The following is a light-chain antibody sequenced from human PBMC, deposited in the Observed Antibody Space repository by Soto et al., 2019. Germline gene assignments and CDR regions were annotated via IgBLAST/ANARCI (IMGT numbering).Light chain of an antibody. J-gene: IGKJ1*01. Sequence: EIVLAQSPVTLSLSPGERATLSCRASQSVARSYLVWYQQKLGQAPRLLIYGTSNRAIGIPDTFSGSGSGTDFTLTISRLEPEDFAVYYCQQFGSSPWTFGQGTKVDIK. CDR2: GTS. CDR1: QSVARSY. CDR3: QQFGSSPWT. V-gene: IGKV3-20*01.